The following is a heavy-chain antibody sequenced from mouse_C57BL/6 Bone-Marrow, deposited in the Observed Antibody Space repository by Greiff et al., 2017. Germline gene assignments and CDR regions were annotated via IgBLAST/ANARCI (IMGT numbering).Heavy chain of an antibody. Sequence: VKVEESGGGLVKPGGSLKLSCAASGFTFSDYGMHWVRQAPEKGLEWVAYISSGSSTIYYADTVKGRFTISRDNAKNTLFLQMTSLRSEDTAMYYCARDYDYDDGAWFAYWGQGTLVTVSA. V-gene: IGHV5-17*01. CDR1: GFTFSDYG. D-gene: IGHD2-4*01. CDR3: ARDYDYDDGAWFAY. J-gene: IGHJ3*01. CDR2: ISSGSSTI.